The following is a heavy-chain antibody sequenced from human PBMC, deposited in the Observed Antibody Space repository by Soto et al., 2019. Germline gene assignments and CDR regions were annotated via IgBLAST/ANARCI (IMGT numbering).Heavy chain of an antibody. V-gene: IGHV4-34*01. D-gene: IGHD3-9*01. CDR3: ARGWSGLVIIRFDP. Sequence: SETLSLTCAVYGGSFSGYYWSWIRQPPGKGLEWIGEVNHSGSTNYNPSLKSRVTISVDTSKNQFSLKLSSETAADTAVYYCARGWSGLVIIRFDPWGQGTLVTVSS. CDR1: GGSFSGYY. J-gene: IGHJ5*02. CDR2: VNHSGST.